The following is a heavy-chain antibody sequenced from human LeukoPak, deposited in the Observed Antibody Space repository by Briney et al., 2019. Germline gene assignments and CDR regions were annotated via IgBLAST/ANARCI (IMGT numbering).Heavy chain of an antibody. CDR2: VYYSGGT. CDR1: GGSISSGAYS. V-gene: IGHV4-30-4*07. D-gene: IGHD2-2*01. CDR3: ARGGSSTSYELNWFDP. Sequence: PSETLSLTCAVSGGSISSGAYSWSWIRQPPRKGLEWIGYVYYSGGTYYNPSLKSRVTISVDTSKNQFSLKLSSVTAADTAVYYCARGGSSTSYELNWFDPWGQGTLVTVSS. J-gene: IGHJ5*02.